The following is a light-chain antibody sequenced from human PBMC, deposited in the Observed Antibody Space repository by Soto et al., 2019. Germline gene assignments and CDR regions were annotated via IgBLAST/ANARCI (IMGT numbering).Light chain of an antibody. CDR3: QQSYSTPLT. CDR1: QSISSY. V-gene: IGKV1-39*01. Sequence: DIQMTQSPSSLSASVGDRVTITWRARQSISSYLNWYQQKPGKAPKLLIYAASSLQSGVPSRFSGSGSGTDFTLTISSLQPEDFATYYCQQSYSTPLTFGGGTKVDIK. J-gene: IGKJ4*01. CDR2: AAS.